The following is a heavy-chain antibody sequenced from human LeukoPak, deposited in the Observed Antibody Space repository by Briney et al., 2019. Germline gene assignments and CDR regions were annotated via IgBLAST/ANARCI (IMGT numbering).Heavy chain of an antibody. Sequence: GGSLRLSCAASGFTFSDYYMSWIRQAPGKGLEWVSYISSSSSYTNYADSVKGRFTISRDNAKNSLYLQMNSLRAEDTAVYYCARGRSDYDILTGYCAYWGQGTLVTVSS. D-gene: IGHD3-9*01. V-gene: IGHV3-11*06. CDR2: ISSSSSYT. J-gene: IGHJ4*02. CDR1: GFTFSDYY. CDR3: ARGRSDYDILTGYCAY.